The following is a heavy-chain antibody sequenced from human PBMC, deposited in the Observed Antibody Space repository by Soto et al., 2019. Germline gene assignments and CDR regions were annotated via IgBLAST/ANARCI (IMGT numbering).Heavy chain of an antibody. CDR1: GGTFSSYA. V-gene: IGHV1-69*01. CDR2: LIPIFGTA. Sequence: QVQLVQSGAEVKKPGSSVKVSCKASGGTFSSYAISWVRQAPGQGLEWMGGLIPIFGTANYAQKFQGRVTITADESTRTDYMELSSLRSEDTAVYYCARTPHDYPWYYYGMDVWGQGTTVTVSS. J-gene: IGHJ6*02. D-gene: IGHD4-17*01. CDR3: ARTPHDYPWYYYGMDV.